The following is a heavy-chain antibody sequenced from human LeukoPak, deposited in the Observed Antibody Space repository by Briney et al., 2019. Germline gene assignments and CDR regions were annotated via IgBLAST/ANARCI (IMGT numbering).Heavy chain of an antibody. CDR2: ITPIFGTA. Sequence: SVKVSCKASGRTFGSYAISWVRQAPGQGLEWMGGITPIFGTANYAQKFQGRVTITADESTSTAYMELSSLRSEDTAVYYCASGYYDSSGYYSSFDYWGQGTLVTVSS. CDR1: GRTFGSYA. D-gene: IGHD3-22*01. V-gene: IGHV1-69*13. CDR3: ASGYYDSSGYYSSFDY. J-gene: IGHJ4*02.